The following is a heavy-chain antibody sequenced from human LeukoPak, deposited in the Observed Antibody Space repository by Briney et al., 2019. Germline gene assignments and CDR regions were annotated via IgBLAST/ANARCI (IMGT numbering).Heavy chain of an antibody. Sequence: ASVKVSCKASGYTFTSYDINWVRQATGQGLEWMGWMNPNSGNTGYAQKFQGRVTMTRNTSISTAYTELSSLRSEDTAVYYCARGQLYSGSYTIDYWGQGTLVTVSS. D-gene: IGHD1-26*01. J-gene: IGHJ4*02. CDR3: ARGQLYSGSYTIDY. CDR1: GYTFTSYD. V-gene: IGHV1-8*01. CDR2: MNPNSGNT.